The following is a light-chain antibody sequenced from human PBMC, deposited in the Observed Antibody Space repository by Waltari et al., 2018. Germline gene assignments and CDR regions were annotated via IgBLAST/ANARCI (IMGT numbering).Light chain of an antibody. CDR3: QQSNSIPLT. J-gene: IGKJ4*01. CDR2: AAS. Sequence: HMTKSPSSLSVSVGVRVTVTCPASQSISNFLNWYQQKPGKAPKFLIYAASSLQSGVPSRFSGSGSGTDFTLTISSLQPEDFATYYCQQSNSIPLTFGGGTRVEIK. CDR1: QSISNF. V-gene: IGKV1-39*01.